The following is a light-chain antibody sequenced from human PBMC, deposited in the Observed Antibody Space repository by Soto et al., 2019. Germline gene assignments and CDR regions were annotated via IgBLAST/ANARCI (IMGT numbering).Light chain of an antibody. J-gene: IGLJ3*02. CDR3: QSYDSSLNGWV. CDR1: SSNIGAGYD. CDR2: GNT. Sequence: QSVLTQPPSVTGAAGQRVTISCTGSSSNIGAGYDVQWYQQLPGTAPKLVMFGNTNRASGVPDRVSASKSGTSASLAITGLQAEDEADYYCQSYDSSLNGWVFGGGTKVTVL. V-gene: IGLV1-40*01.